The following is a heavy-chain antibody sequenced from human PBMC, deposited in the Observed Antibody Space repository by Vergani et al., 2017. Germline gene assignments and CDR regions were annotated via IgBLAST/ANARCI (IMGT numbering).Heavy chain of an antibody. CDR2: IYYSGST. CDR1: GGSISSGDYY. D-gene: IGHD2-15*01. Sequence: QVQLQESGPGLVKPSQTLSLTCTVSGGSISSGDYYWSWIRQPPGKGLEWIGYIYYSGSTYYNPSLKSRVTISVDTSKNQFSLKLSSVTAADTAVYYCAIVTPIGYCSGGSCYVFDYWGQGTLVTVSS. V-gene: IGHV4-30-4*08. J-gene: IGHJ4*02. CDR3: AIVTPIGYCSGGSCYVFDY.